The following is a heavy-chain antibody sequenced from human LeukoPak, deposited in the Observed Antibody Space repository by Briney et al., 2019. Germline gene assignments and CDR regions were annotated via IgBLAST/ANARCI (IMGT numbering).Heavy chain of an antibody. J-gene: IGHJ3*01. CDR2: INEGEYT. D-gene: IGHD6-19*01. CDR3: ARVRGWAGLDAFNL. V-gene: IGHV4-34*01. Sequence: PSETLSLTCAVHGGSFNGFYWNWIRQPPGKGLEWIGEINEGEYTNYNPSLASRVAISLDTSKNQFSLRLTSVTAADTAVYYCARVRGWAGLDAFNLWGQGTMVTVSS. CDR1: GGSFNGFY.